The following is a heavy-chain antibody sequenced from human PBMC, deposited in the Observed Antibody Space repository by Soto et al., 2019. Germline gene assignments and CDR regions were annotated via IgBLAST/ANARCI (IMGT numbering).Heavy chain of an antibody. V-gene: IGHV3-73*02. J-gene: IGHJ4*02. CDR2: IRSKANSYAT. CDR1: GFTFSDSA. CDR3: ARLWSEREPNFDH. Sequence: EVQLVESGGGLVQPGGALKLSCAASGFTFSDSAMHWVRQASGKGLEWVGRIRSKANSYATVYAASVKGRFTISRDDSKNTAYLQMNSLKTEDTAVYFCARLWSEREPNFDHWGRGPLVTVSS. D-gene: IGHD1-26*01.